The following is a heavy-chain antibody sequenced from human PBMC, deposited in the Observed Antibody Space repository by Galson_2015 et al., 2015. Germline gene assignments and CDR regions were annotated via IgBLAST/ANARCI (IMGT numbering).Heavy chain of an antibody. J-gene: IGHJ6*02. CDR2: INWNSGSI. D-gene: IGHD3-10*01. Sequence: SLRLSCAASGFTFDDYAMHWVRQAPGKGLEWVSGINWNSGSIAYADSVKGRFTISRDNAKNSLYLQLNSLRAEDTAVYYCARDPGLGYYYGSGSYGPQHGMDVWGQGTTVTVSS. CDR3: ARDPGLGYYYGSGSYGPQHGMDV. V-gene: IGHV3-9*01. CDR1: GFTFDDYA.